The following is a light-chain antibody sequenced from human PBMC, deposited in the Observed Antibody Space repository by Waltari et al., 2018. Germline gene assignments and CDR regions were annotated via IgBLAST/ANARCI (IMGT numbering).Light chain of an antibody. V-gene: IGKV3-20*01. CDR2: HAS. Sequence: LSCRASQSISKYLAWYQQKPGQAPRLLIYHASSRAAGIPDRFSGSGYGTDFSLTISRLEPEDFAVYYCQHYESLPVTFGQGTKVEIK. CDR3: QHYESLPVT. J-gene: IGKJ1*01. CDR1: QSISKY.